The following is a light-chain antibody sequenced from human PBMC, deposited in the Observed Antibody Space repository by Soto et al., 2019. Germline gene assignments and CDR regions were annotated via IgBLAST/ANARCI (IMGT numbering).Light chain of an antibody. CDR3: QQASSFPLT. Sequence: DIQMTQSPSSVSASVGDRVTITCRASQGVRNYLAWYQHKPGKAPKLLIYAASSLQSGVPSRFSGSGSGTDFTLTINSLQPEDFATYYCQQASSFPLTFGGGTKVDIK. J-gene: IGKJ4*01. CDR2: AAS. V-gene: IGKV1-12*01. CDR1: QGVRNY.